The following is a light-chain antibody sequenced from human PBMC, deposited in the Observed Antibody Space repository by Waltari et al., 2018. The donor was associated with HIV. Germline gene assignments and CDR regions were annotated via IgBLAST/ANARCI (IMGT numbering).Light chain of an antibody. CDR3: SSYTSSSTLYV. CDR1: SSDVGGYNY. J-gene: IGLJ1*01. Sequence: ASVSGSPGQSITISCTGTSSDVGGYNYVSWYQQHPGKAPKLMIYEVSNRPSGVSNRFSGSKSGNTASLTISGLQAEDEADYYCSSYTSSSTLYVFGTGTKVTVL. CDR2: EVS. V-gene: IGLV2-14*01.